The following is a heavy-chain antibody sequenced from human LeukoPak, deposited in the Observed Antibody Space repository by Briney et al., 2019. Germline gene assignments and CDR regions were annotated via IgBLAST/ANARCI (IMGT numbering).Heavy chain of an antibody. CDR2: IYYSGST. D-gene: IGHD2-2*01. CDR1: GGSISSSSYY. CDR3: ARVGWDIVVET. V-gene: IGHV4-39*07. J-gene: IGHJ5*02. Sequence: SETLSLTCTVSGGSISSSSYYWGWIRQPPGKGLEWIGSIYYSGSTYYNPSLKSRVTISVDTSKNQFSLKLSSVTAADTAVYYCARVGWDIVVETWGQGTLVTVSS.